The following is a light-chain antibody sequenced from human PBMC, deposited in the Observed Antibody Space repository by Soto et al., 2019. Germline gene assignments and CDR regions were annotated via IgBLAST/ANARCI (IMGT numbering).Light chain of an antibody. CDR1: QGISTF. CDR3: QHYSSYSEA. Sequence: DIQLSQSPSFLSASVGDRVTITCRASQGISTFLAWYQQKPGKAPKLLIYAASTLHDGVPSRFSGSGSGTEFTLTISSLQPDDFATYYCQHYSSYSEAFGQGTKVDI. J-gene: IGKJ1*01. V-gene: IGKV1-9*01. CDR2: AAS.